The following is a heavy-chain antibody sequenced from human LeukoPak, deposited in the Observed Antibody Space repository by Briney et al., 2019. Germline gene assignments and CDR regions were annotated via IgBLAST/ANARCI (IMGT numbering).Heavy chain of an antibody. J-gene: IGHJ4*02. Sequence: ASVKVSCKASGYTFTSYGISCVRQAPGQGLEWMGWISAYNGNTNYAQKLQGRVTMTTDTSTSTAYMELRSLRSDDTAVYYCARVYYYDFWSGYFNAPDFDYWGQGTLVTVSS. V-gene: IGHV1-18*01. D-gene: IGHD3-3*01. CDR2: ISAYNGNT. CDR1: GYTFTSYG. CDR3: ARVYYYDFWSGYFNAPDFDY.